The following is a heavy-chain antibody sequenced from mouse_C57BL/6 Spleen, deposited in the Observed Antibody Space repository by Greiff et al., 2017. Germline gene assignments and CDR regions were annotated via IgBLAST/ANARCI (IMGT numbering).Heavy chain of an antibody. CDR2: IYPGSGST. Sequence: QVQLQQPGAELVKPGASVKMSCKASGYTFTSYWITWVKQRPGQGLEWIGDIYPGSGSTNYNEKFKSKATLTVDTSSSTAYMQLSSLTSEDSAVYYCARGGLITTVVDWYFDVWGTGTTVTVSS. D-gene: IGHD1-1*01. CDR3: ARGGLITTVVDWYFDV. CDR1: GYTFTSYW. V-gene: IGHV1-55*01. J-gene: IGHJ1*03.